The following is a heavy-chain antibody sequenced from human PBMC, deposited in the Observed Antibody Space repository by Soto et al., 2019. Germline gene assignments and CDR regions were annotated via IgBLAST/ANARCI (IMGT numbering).Heavy chain of an antibody. CDR3: VKVVYGGNSGFDS. V-gene: IGHV3-64D*06. D-gene: IGHD4-4*01. CDR1: GFTFSTYA. Sequence: GSLRLSCSASGFTFSTYAMHWVRQAPGKGLEYVSAIISNGGRTYYGDSVKGRFTISRDNSKNTLYLQMSSLGPEGTAVYYCVKVVYGGNSGFDSWGQGTLVTVS. J-gene: IGHJ4*02. CDR2: IISNGGRT.